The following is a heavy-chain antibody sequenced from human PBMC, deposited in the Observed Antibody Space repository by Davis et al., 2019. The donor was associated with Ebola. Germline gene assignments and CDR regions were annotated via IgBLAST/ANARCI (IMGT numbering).Heavy chain of an antibody. Sequence: GGSLRLSCAASGFTVSSNYMSWVRQAPGKGLEWVAVIWYDGSNKYYADSVKGRFTISRDNSKNTVYLQMNSLRVEDTAVYYCARSGYCSGGSCFFMDYYYGMDVWGQGTTVTVSS. J-gene: IGHJ6*02. CDR2: IWYDGSNK. D-gene: IGHD2-15*01. CDR3: ARSGYCSGGSCFFMDYYYGMDV. CDR1: GFTVSSNY. V-gene: IGHV3-33*08.